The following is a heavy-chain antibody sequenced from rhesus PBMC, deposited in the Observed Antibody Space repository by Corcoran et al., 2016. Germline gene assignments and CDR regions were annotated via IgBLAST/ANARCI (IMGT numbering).Heavy chain of an antibody. J-gene: IGHJ6*01. CDR1: GGSISDDYY. D-gene: IGHD3-16*01. V-gene: IGHV4-106*01. Sequence: QVQLQESGPGLVKPSETLSLTCAVSGGSISDDYYWSWIRQPPGKGLEWIGYVYGSGGATSNNPSLQNRVTISIDTSKNQFSLKLSSVTAADTAVYYCARQGSYYYYGLDSWGQGVVVTVSS. CDR3: ARQGSYYYYGLDS. CDR2: VYGSGGAT.